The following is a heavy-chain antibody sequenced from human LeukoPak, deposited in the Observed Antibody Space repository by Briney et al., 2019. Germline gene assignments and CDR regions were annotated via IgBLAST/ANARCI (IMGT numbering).Heavy chain of an antibody. D-gene: IGHD4-11*01. CDR3: ARDPSYSIYYYMDV. Sequence: GGSLRLSCAASGFTVSSNYMSWVRQAPGKGLEWVSVIYSGGSTYYADSVKGRFTISRDNSKNTLYLQMNTLRAEDTAVYYCARDPSYSIYYYMDVWGKGTTVTVSS. V-gene: IGHV3-53*01. J-gene: IGHJ6*03. CDR1: GFTVSSNY. CDR2: IYSGGST.